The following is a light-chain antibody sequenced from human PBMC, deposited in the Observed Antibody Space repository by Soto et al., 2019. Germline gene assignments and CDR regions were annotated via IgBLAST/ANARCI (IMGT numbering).Light chain of an antibody. Sequence: QTVVTQEPSFSVSPGGTVTLTCGLSSGSVSTSYYPSWYQQTPGQAPCTLIYSTNTRSSGVPDRFSGSILGNKAALTITGAQADDESDYYCVLYMGSGYYVFGTGTKLTVL. J-gene: IGLJ1*01. CDR2: STN. CDR3: VLYMGSGYYV. V-gene: IGLV8-61*01. CDR1: SGSVSTSYY.